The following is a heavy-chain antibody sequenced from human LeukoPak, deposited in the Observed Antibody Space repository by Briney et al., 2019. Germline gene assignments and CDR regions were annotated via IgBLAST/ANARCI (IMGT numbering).Heavy chain of an antibody. Sequence: SETLSLTCAVYGGSFSGYYWSWIRQPPGKGLEWIGVINHSGSTNYSPSLKSRVTISVDTSKNQFSLKLSSVTAADTAVYYCASTLNYYGSDYWGQGTLVTVSS. CDR1: GGSFSGYY. CDR2: INHSGST. J-gene: IGHJ4*02. CDR3: ASTLNYYGSDY. V-gene: IGHV4-34*01. D-gene: IGHD3-10*01.